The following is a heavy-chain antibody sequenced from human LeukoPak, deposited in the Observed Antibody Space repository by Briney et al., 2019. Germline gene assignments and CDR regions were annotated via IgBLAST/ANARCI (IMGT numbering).Heavy chain of an antibody. J-gene: IGHJ1*01. CDR2: ISYDGSNK. V-gene: IGHV3-30*18. D-gene: IGHD3-22*01. CDR3: AKDERSSRYYYDSSGITQH. Sequence: PGGSLRLSCAASGFTFSSYSMNWVRQAPGKGLEWVAVISYDGSNKYYADSVKGRFTISRDNSKNTLYLQMNSLRAEDTAVYYCAKDERSSRYYYDSSGITQHWGQGTLVTVSS. CDR1: GFTFSSYS.